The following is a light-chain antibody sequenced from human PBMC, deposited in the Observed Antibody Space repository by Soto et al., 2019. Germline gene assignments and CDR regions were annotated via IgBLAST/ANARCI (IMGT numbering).Light chain of an antibody. V-gene: IGLV2-14*01. CDR3: GSYTSISTLV. CDR1: NSDVGGYNY. J-gene: IGLJ1*01. CDR2: DVG. Sequence: QSALTQPASVSGSPGQSITMSCTGTNSDVGGYNYVSWYQQHPGKAPKLMIYDVGNRPSGVSNRFSGSKSGNTASLTISGLQAEDEADYYCGSYTSISTLVFGTGTKVTVL.